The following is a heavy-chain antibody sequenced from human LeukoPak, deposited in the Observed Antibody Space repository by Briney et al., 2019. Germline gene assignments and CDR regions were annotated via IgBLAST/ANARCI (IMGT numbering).Heavy chain of an antibody. V-gene: IGHV1-2*02. D-gene: IGHD2-15*01. CDR1: GYTFTGYY. CDR2: INPNSGGT. Sequence: GASVKVSCKASGYTFTGYYMHWVRQAPGQGLEWMGWINPNSGGTNYAQKFRGRVTMTRDTSISTAYMELSRLRSDDTAVYYCARGGYCSGGSCYGGFQHWGQGTLVTVSS. J-gene: IGHJ1*01. CDR3: ARGGYCSGGSCYGGFQH.